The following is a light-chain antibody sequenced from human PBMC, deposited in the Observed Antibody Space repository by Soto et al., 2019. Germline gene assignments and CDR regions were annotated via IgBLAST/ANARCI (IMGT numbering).Light chain of an antibody. Sequence: QSALTQPRSVSGSPGQSVTISCTGTSSDVGRYDYVSWYQQHPGKAPKLIIYDVSERPSGVPDRFSGSKFGNTASLTISGLQAEDEADYSCCSFVGSYTYVFGTGTKLTVL. CDR3: CSFVGSYTYV. J-gene: IGLJ1*01. V-gene: IGLV2-11*01. CDR1: SSDVGRYDY. CDR2: DVS.